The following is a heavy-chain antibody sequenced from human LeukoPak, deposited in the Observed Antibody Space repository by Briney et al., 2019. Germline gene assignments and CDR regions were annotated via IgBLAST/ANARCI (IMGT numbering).Heavy chain of an antibody. V-gene: IGHV1-2*02. CDR3: ARGVVAATFYYYMDV. CDR1: GYTFTGYY. Sequence: ASVKVSCEASGYTFTGYYMHWVRQAPGQGLEWMGWINPNSGGTNYAQKFQGRVTMTRDTSISTAYMELSRLRSDDTAVYYCARGVVAATFYYYMDVWGKGTTVTVSS. CDR2: INPNSGGT. D-gene: IGHD2-15*01. J-gene: IGHJ6*03.